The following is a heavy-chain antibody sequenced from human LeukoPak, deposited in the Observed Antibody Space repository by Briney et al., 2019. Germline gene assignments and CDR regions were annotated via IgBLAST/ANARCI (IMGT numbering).Heavy chain of an antibody. CDR1: GFTFDDYA. CDR2: ISWNSGRI. D-gene: IGHD3-22*01. CDR3: ARRGYSDSSGYDY. J-gene: IGHJ4*02. Sequence: PGGSLRLSCAASGFTFDDYAMQWVRQAPGKGLEWVSGISWNSGRIGYADSVKGRSTISRDNAKNSLYLQINSLRAEDTAIYYCARRGYSDSSGYDYWGQGTLVTVSS. V-gene: IGHV3-9*01.